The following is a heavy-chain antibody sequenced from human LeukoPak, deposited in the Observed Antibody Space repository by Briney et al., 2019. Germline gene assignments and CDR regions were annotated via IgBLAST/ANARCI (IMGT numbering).Heavy chain of an antibody. J-gene: IGHJ4*02. Sequence: GGSLRLSCAASGFTFSSYAMHWVRQAPGKGLEWVAVISYDGSNKYYADSVKGRFTISRDNSKNTLYLQMNSLRAEDTAVYYCVTSWNRQQRDYWGQGILVTVSS. CDR3: VTSWNRQQRDY. CDR2: ISYDGSNK. D-gene: IGHD1-1*01. CDR1: GFTFSSYA. V-gene: IGHV3-30-3*01.